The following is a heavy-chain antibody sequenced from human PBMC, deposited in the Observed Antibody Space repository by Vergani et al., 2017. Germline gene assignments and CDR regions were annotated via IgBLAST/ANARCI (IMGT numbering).Heavy chain of an antibody. CDR1: GYTFTSYA. Sequence: QVQLVPSGAEVKKPGASVKVSCKASGYTFTSYAMHWVRQAPGQRLEWMGWINAGNGNTKYSQKFQGRVTITRDTSASTAYMELSSLRSEDTAVYYCARMKGPSNWFDPWGQGTLVTVSS. CDR3: ARMKGPSNWFDP. J-gene: IGHJ5*02. V-gene: IGHV1-3*01. CDR2: INAGNGNT.